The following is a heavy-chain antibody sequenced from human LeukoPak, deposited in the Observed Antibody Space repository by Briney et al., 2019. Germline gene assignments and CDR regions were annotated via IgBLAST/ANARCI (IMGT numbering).Heavy chain of an antibody. Sequence: SETLSLTCTVSGGSISSYYWSWIRQPAGKGLEWIGRIYTSGSTNYNPSLKSRVTISVDTSKNQFSLKLSSVTAADTAVYYCAREYSSGWYSGAEYFQHWGQGTLVTVSS. CDR2: IYTSGST. D-gene: IGHD6-19*01. J-gene: IGHJ1*01. CDR3: AREYSSGWYSGAEYFQH. CDR1: GGSISSYY. V-gene: IGHV4-4*07.